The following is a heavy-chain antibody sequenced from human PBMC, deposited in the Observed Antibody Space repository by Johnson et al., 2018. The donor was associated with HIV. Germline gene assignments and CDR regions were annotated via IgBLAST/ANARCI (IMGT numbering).Heavy chain of an antibody. D-gene: IGHD6-19*01. Sequence: QLVESGGGLVQPGGSLRLSCAASGFTVSSNYMSWVRQAPGKGLEWVSVIYSGDRTYSAVSVKGRFTISRDSSKNTLFLQMNSLRVEDTAIYYCAGRSSAWYEDAFDIWGQGTMVTVSS. CDR1: GFTVSSNY. J-gene: IGHJ3*02. V-gene: IGHV3-66*01. CDR3: AGRSSAWYEDAFDI. CDR2: IYSGDRT.